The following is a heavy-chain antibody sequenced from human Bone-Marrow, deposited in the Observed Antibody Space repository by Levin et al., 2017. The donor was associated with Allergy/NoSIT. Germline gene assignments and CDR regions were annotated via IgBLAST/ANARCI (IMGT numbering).Heavy chain of an antibody. V-gene: IGHV3-30-3*01. D-gene: IGHD6-13*01. Sequence: GESLKISCAASGFTFSSYAMHWVRQAPGKGLEWVAVISYDGSNKYYADSVKGRFTISRDNSKNTLYLQMNSLRAEDTAVYYCARVKAAAASDFDYWGQGTLVTVSS. CDR1: GFTFSSYA. J-gene: IGHJ4*02. CDR3: ARVKAAAASDFDY. CDR2: ISYDGSNK.